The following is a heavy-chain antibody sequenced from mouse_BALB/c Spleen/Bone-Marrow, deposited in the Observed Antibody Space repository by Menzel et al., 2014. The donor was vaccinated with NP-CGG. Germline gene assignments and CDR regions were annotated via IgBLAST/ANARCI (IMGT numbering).Heavy chain of an antibody. D-gene: IGHD1-1*01. CDR3: ARDYYGSSHAMDY. CDR1: GFTFSSYA. V-gene: IGHV5-9-4*01. J-gene: IGHJ4*01. CDR2: ISSGGSYT. Sequence: EVQVVESGGGLVKPGGSLKLSCAASGFTFSSYAMSWVRQSPEKRLEWVAEISSGGSYTYYPDTVTGRFTISRDNAKNTLYLEMSSLRSEDTAMYYCARDYYGSSHAMDYWGQGTSVTVSS.